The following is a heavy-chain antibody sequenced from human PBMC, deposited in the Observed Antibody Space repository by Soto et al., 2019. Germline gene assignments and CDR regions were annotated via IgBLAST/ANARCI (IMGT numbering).Heavy chain of an antibody. CDR3: AKATKKVASPFDP. V-gene: IGHV3-30*18. CDR1: GFTFSSYS. J-gene: IGHJ5*02. D-gene: IGHD5-12*01. CDR2: ISYDGSNK. Sequence: QVQLVESGGGVAQPGRSLRLSCAASGFTFSSYSMHWVRQAPGKGLEWVAVISYDGSNKYYADSVKGRFTISRDNSKNTLYLQMNSLRAEDTAVYYCAKATKKVASPFDPWGQGTLVTVSS.